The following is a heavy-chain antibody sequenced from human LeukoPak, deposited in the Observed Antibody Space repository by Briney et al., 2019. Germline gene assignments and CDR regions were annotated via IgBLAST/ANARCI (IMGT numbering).Heavy chain of an antibody. V-gene: IGHV1-46*01. J-gene: IGHJ4*02. CDR1: GYTFTSYY. CDR3: ARESSVGATSV. D-gene: IGHD1-26*01. CDR2: INPSGGSA. Sequence: ASVKVSCKASGYTFTSYYMHWVRQAPGQGLEWMGIINPSGGSASYAQKFQGRVTMTRDTSTSTVYMELSSLRPEDTALYYCARESSVGATSVWGQGTLVTVSS.